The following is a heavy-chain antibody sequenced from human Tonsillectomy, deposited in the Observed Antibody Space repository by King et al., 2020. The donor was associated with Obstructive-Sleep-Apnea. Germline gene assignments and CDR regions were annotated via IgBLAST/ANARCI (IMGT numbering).Heavy chain of an antibody. D-gene: IGHD1-26*01. CDR2: ISGSGGST. V-gene: IGHV3-23*04. Sequence: VQLVESGGGLVQPGGSLRLSCAASGFTFSSYAMSWVRQAPGKGLEWVSAISGSGGSTYYADSVKGRYTISRDNSKNTLYLQMNSLRAEDTAVYYCAKDFTMGGSYYNGFFDYWGQGTLVTVS. J-gene: IGHJ4*02. CDR3: AKDFTMGGSYYNGFFDY. CDR1: GFTFSSYA.